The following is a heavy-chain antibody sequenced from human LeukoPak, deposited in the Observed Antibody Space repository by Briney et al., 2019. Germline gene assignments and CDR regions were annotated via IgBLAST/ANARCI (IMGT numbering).Heavy chain of an antibody. D-gene: IGHD1-26*01. J-gene: IGHJ4*02. Sequence: GGSLRLSCVVSGITFSGYSMIWVRQAPGKGLEWLSFMTTSGNTIFYAESVKDRFTISRDNAKKSLYLQMNSLRDEDTAAYYCARGSGSFSGGFDYWGQGTLVTVSS. CDR2: MTTSGNTI. CDR3: ARGSGSFSGGFDY. CDR1: GITFSGYS. V-gene: IGHV3-48*02.